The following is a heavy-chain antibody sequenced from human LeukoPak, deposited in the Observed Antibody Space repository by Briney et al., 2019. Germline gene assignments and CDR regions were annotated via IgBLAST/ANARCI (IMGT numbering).Heavy chain of an antibody. D-gene: IGHD3-3*01. CDR2: ISSSGSRI. Sequence: XFSXYEMNWVRQAPGKGLEGVSYISSSGSRIYYADSVKGRFTISRDNAKNSLYLQMNSLRAEDTAVYYCARDDDAYWYFDLWGRGTLVTVSS. V-gene: IGHV3-48*03. CDR3: ARDDDAYWYFDL. CDR1: XFSXYE. J-gene: IGHJ2*01.